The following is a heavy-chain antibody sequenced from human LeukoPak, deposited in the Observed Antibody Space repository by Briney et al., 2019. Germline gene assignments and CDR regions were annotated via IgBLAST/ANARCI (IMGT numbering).Heavy chain of an antibody. Sequence: PSETLSLTCAVYGASFSGYYWSWIRQPPGKGLECIGEINDGGTTNYNPSLKSRVSISIDRSKNRFYLILTSVTAADTATYYCARSFYSNYDKWFDPWGQGTLVTVSS. V-gene: IGHV4-34*01. CDR1: GASFSGYY. CDR3: ARSFYSNYDKWFDP. J-gene: IGHJ5*02. CDR2: INDGGTT. D-gene: IGHD4-11*01.